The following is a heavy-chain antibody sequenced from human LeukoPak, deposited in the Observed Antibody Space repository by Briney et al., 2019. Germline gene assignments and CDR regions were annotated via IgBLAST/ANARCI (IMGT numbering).Heavy chain of an antibody. CDR2: INPSGGST. CDR3: ARGETYFDY. J-gene: IGHJ4*02. CDR1: GYTFTSYY. Sequence: ASVKVSCKASGYTFTSYYMHWVRQAPGQGLEWMGIINPSGGSTSYAQKFQGRVTMTTDTSTSTAYMELRSLRSDDTAMYYCARGETYFDYWGQGILVTVSS. V-gene: IGHV1-46*01.